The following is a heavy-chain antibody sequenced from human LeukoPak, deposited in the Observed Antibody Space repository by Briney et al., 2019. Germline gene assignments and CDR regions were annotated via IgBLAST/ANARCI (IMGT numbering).Heavy chain of an antibody. V-gene: IGHV3-7*03. J-gene: IGHJ4*02. Sequence: GGSLRLSCGGSAVIFSGHWMNWVRQTRGKGLEWVASIKEDGSERQYVDSVKGRFSISRDNSTTTLYLQMNSLRPEDTAVYYCAIKSGIPAAIEYWGQGTLVTVSS. CDR3: AIKSGIPAAIEY. CDR1: AVIFSGHW. CDR2: IKEDGSER. D-gene: IGHD2-2*01.